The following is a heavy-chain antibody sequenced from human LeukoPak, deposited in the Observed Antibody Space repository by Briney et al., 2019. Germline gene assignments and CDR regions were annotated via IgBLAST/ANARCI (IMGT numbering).Heavy chain of an antibody. D-gene: IGHD5-18*01. CDR3: ARGEWLLHY. CDR2: INPNSGCT. Sequence: ASVKVSCKASGYTFTDYYIHWVRQAPEQGLEWMGRINPNSGCTNSAQKFQGRVTMTRDTSISTAYMELSRLRSDDTAVYYCARGEWLLHYWGQGILVTVSS. J-gene: IGHJ4*02. CDR1: GYTFTDYY. V-gene: IGHV1-2*06.